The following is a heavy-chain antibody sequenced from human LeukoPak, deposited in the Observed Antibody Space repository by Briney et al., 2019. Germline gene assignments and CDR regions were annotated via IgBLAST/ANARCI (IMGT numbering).Heavy chain of an antibody. V-gene: IGHV1-46*01. J-gene: IGHJ4*02. D-gene: IGHD1-1*01. CDR1: GGTFSSYA. CDR2: INPSGGGT. Sequence: GSSVKVSCKASGGTFSSYAISWVRQAPGQGLEWMGIINPSGGGTTYAQRFQGRVTMTRDTSTSTVYMELSSLRFEDTAIYYCARDTPPVYNWNDAPFDYWGQGTLVTVSS. CDR3: ARDTPPVYNWNDAPFDY.